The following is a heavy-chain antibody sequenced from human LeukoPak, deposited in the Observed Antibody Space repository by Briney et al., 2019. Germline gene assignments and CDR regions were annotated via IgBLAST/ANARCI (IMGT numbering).Heavy chain of an antibody. CDR3: ATDHLGAFDI. V-gene: IGHV1-24*01. CDR1: GYTFTGYY. J-gene: IGHJ3*02. Sequence: ASVKVSCKASGYTFTGYYMHWVRQAPGQGLEWMGGFDPEDGETIYAQKFQGRVTMTEDTSTDTAYMELSSLRSEDTAVYYCATDHLGAFDIWGQGTMVTVSS. D-gene: IGHD3-10*01. CDR2: FDPEDGET.